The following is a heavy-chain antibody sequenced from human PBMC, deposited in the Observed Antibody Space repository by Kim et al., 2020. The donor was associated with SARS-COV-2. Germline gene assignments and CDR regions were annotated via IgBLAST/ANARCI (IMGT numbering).Heavy chain of an antibody. Sequence: YASTMKGQFTISRDNAKASLYLQMNSLRAEDTAVYYCARVLTSGWSYFDYWGQGTLVTVSS. V-gene: IGHV3-21*01. CDR3: ARVLTSGWSYFDY. J-gene: IGHJ4*02. D-gene: IGHD6-19*01.